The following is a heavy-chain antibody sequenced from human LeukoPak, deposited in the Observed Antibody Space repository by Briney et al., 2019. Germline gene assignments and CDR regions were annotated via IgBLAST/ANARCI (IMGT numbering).Heavy chain of an antibody. V-gene: IGHV4-59*02. Sequence: TSSETLSLTCTVSGGFVSSNYWSWIRQPPGKGLEWIGYIYYSGSTNYNPSLKSRVTISEDTSKNQFSLKLTSVTAADTAVYYCARGGARLYGMDVWGQGTLVTVSS. CDR1: GGFVSSNY. CDR2: IYYSGST. J-gene: IGHJ4*02. D-gene: IGHD4/OR15-4a*01. CDR3: ARGGARLYGMDV.